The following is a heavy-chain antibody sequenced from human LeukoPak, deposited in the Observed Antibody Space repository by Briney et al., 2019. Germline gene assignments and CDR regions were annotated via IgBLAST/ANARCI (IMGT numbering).Heavy chain of an antibody. CDR1: GGSISSSSYY. CDR3: ARYTAMVLDWFDP. J-gene: IGHJ5*02. V-gene: IGHV4-39*01. D-gene: IGHD5-18*01. Sequence: PSETLSLTCTVSGGSISSSSYYWGWIRQPPGKGLEWIGSIYYSGSTYYNPSLKSRVTISVDTSKNQFSLKLSSVTAADTAVYYCARYTAMVLDWFDPWGQGTLVTVSS. CDR2: IYYSGST.